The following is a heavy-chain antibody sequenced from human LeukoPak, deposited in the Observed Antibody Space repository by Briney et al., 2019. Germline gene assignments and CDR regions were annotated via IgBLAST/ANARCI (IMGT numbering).Heavy chain of an antibody. J-gene: IGHJ2*01. CDR2: IKSDGSST. CDR3: ARGGVNWGFWYFDL. CDR1: GFSFSTYW. Sequence: GGSLRLSCAASGFSFSTYWMHWVRQVPGKGPVWVSRIKSDGSSTSYADPVKGRFTISRDNANNTLYLQMNSLGAEDTAVYYCARGGVNWGFWYFDLWGRGTLVTVSS. V-gene: IGHV3-74*01. D-gene: IGHD7-27*01.